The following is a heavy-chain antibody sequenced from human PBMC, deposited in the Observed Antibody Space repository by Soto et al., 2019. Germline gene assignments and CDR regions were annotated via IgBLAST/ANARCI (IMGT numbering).Heavy chain of an antibody. V-gene: IGHV5-51*01. D-gene: IGHD3-22*01. CDR1: GYSFCNSW. Sequence: GESLKISCKGFGYSFCNSWIAWVRQMPGKGLEWVGIIYPDDSDARYSPSFQGQVTISADKSISTAYLQWNSLKASDTAMYYCARHDSSGYLGMDVWGQGITVTVSS. CDR3: ARHDSSGYLGMDV. J-gene: IGHJ6*02. CDR2: IYPDDSDA.